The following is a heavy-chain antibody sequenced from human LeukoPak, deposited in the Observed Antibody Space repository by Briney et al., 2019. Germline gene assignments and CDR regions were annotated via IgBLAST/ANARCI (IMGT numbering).Heavy chain of an antibody. CDR1: GFTFSSYS. CDR3: ARITDYYDSSGSQVY. D-gene: IGHD3-22*01. CDR2: ISSSSSYI. V-gene: IGHV3-21*01. J-gene: IGHJ4*02. Sequence: PGGSLRLSCAASGFTFSSYSMNWVRQAPGKGLEWVSPISSSSSYIYYAGSVKGRFTIPRDNAKNSLYLQMNSLRAEDTAVYYCARITDYYDSSGSQVYWGQGTLVTVSS.